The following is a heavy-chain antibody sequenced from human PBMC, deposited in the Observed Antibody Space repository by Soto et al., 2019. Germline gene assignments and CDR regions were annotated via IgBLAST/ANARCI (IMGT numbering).Heavy chain of an antibody. D-gene: IGHD6-13*01. CDR1: GFTFSSYG. CDR3: ASNIGTPSRHLDY. J-gene: IGHJ4*02. CDR2: IWYDGSNE. V-gene: IGHV3-33*01. Sequence: QVQLVESGGGVVQPGRSLRLSCAASGFTFSSYGMHWVRQAPGKGLEWVAVIWYDGSNEYYADSVKGRFTIFRDNSKNTVYLQMNSLRAEDTAVYYCASNIGTPSRHLDYWGQGTLVTVSS.